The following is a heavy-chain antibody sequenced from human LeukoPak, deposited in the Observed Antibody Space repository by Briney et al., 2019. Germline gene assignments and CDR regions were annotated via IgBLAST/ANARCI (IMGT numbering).Heavy chain of an antibody. CDR1: GYTFTSYD. J-gene: IGHJ5*01. D-gene: IGHD2-2*01. Sequence: ASVKVSCKASGYTFTSYDMNWARQATGQGLEWMGWMNPNSGNTGYAQKFQGRVTMTRNTSISTAYMELSSLRSEDTAVYYCARVTPTYCSSTSCYSLDPWGQGTLVTVSS. CDR2: MNPNSGNT. V-gene: IGHV1-8*01. CDR3: ARVTPTYCSSTSCYSLDP.